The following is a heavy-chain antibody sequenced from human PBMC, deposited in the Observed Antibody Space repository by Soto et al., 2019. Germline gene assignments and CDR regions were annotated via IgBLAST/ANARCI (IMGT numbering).Heavy chain of an antibody. CDR2: MYKGGSI. CDR1: GGSISDDY. V-gene: IGHV4-4*09. J-gene: IGHJ5*02. CDR3: ARSYYDRSGYAVDP. Sequence: QVQLQESGPGLVKPSETLSLTCRVSGGSISDDYWSWIRQPPGKRLEWIGYMYKGGSINYNPSLKSRVTFSVDTSKNQFSLTLSSVTAADTAVYYCARSYYDRSGYAVDPWGQGTLVTVSS. D-gene: IGHD3-22*01.